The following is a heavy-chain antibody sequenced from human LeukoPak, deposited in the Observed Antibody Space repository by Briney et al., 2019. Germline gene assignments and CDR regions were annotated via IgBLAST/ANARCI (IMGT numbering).Heavy chain of an antibody. D-gene: IGHD2-2*01. Sequence: GGSLRLSCAASGFTFSSYEMNWVRQAPGKGLEWVSYISSSGSTIYYADSVKGRFTISRDNAKNSLYLHMNSLRAEDTAVYYCARERVYQLLNYYYYYGMDVWGKGTTVTVSS. CDR3: ARERVYQLLNYYYYYGMDV. CDR1: GFTFSSYE. J-gene: IGHJ6*04. CDR2: ISSSGSTI. V-gene: IGHV3-48*03.